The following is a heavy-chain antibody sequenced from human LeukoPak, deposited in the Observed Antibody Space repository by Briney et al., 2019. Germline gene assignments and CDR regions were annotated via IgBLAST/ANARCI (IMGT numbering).Heavy chain of an antibody. J-gene: IGHJ3*02. V-gene: IGHV4-59*08. CDR1: GGSISSYY. D-gene: IGHD3-3*01. CDR2: IFYTGST. CDR3: ARAFRGIFGVFEAFDI. Sequence: ASETLSLTCTVSGGSISSYYWSWIRQPPGKGLEWIGYIFYTGSTNYNPSLKSRVTISEDTSKNQFSLKLSSVTAADTAVYYCARAFRGIFGVFEAFDIWGQGTMVTVSS.